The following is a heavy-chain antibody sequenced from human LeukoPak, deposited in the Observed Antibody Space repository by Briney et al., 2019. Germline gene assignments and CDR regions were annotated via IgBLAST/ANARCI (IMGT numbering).Heavy chain of an antibody. D-gene: IGHD2-21*01. J-gene: IGHJ6*03. CDR1: GGSISSGDYY. CDR2: IYYSGST. Sequence: SETLSLTCTASGGSISSGDYYWSWIRQPPGKGLEWIGYIYYSGSTYYNPSLKSRVTISVDPSKNQFSLKLSSVTAADTAVYYCARVGSYYYDYYMDVWGKGTTVTVSS. V-gene: IGHV4-30-4*08. CDR3: ARVGSYYYDYYMDV.